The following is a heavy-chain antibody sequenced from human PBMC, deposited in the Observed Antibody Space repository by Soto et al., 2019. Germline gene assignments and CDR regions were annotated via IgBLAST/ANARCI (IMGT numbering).Heavy chain of an antibody. J-gene: IGHJ4*02. V-gene: IGHV3-48*02. D-gene: IGHD2-15*01. CDR2: ISSSSSAI. CDR1: GFNFSDYS. Sequence: EVQLVESGGCLVQPGGSLRLSCTASGFNFSDYSMNWVRDAPGKGLEWVSNISSSSSAIYYADSVKGRFTISRDNDKNSLYLQMISLRDEDTAEYYCARGISVYYLDYWGEGILVTVAS. CDR3: ARGISVYYLDY.